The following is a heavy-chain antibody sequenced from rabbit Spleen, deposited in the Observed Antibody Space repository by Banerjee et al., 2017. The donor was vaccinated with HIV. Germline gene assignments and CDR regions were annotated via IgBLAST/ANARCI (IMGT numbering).Heavy chain of an antibody. CDR1: GFSFSGNYY. D-gene: IGHD6-1*01. Sequence: QSLEESGGGLVQPEGSLTLTCTASGFSFSGNYYMCWVRQAPGKGLEWIACIYAGSSGSTYYASWAKGRFTISKTSSTTVTLQMTSLTAADTATYFCARDTASSFSSYGMDLWGPGTLVTVS. J-gene: IGHJ6*01. CDR2: IYAGSSGST. CDR3: ARDTASSFSSYGMDL. V-gene: IGHV1S40*01.